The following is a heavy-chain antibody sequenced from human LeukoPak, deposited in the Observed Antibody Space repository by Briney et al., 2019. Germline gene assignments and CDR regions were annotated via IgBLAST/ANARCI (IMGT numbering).Heavy chain of an antibody. V-gene: IGHV4-39*02. Sequence: SETLSLTCTVSGDSITSSSYYWGWIRQPPGKGLEWIGTISYSGNTYYNPSLKSRLTISADTSKNHFSLRLTSVTAADTAMYFCACLRNYYYMDVWGKGTTVTISS. J-gene: IGHJ6*03. D-gene: IGHD5/OR15-5a*01. CDR1: GDSITSSSYY. CDR2: ISYSGNT. CDR3: ACLRNYYYMDV.